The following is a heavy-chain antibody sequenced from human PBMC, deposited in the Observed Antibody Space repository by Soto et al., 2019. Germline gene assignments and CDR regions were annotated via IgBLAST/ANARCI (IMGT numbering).Heavy chain of an antibody. CDR2: IIPIFGTA. V-gene: IGHV1-69*13. CDR1: GSTLSSYA. D-gene: IGHD3-9*01. CDR3: ARARVDYDILTGYYRTRHFDY. J-gene: IGHJ4*02. Sequence: GASVKVSCKASGSTLSSYAISWGRQAPGQRLEWMGGIIPIFGTANYAQKFQGRVTITADESTSTAYMELSSLRSEDTAVYYCARARVDYDILTGYYRTRHFDYWGQGTLVTVSS.